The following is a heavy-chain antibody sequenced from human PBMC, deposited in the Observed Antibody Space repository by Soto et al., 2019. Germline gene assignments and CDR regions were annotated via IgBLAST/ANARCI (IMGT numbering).Heavy chain of an antibody. CDR1: GFTFSSYW. Sequence: PGGSLRLSCAASGFTFSSYWLSWVRQAPGKGLEWVANIKQDGSEKYYVDSVKGRFTISRDNAKNSLYLQMNSLRAEDTAVYYCARRTWLLLRAFDIWGQGTMVTV. D-gene: IGHD3-22*01. J-gene: IGHJ3*02. V-gene: IGHV3-7*03. CDR3: ARRTWLLLRAFDI. CDR2: IKQDGSEK.